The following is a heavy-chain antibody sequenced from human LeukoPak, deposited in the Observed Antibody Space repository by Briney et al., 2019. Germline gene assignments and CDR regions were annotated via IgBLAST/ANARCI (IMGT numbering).Heavy chain of an antibody. D-gene: IGHD6-13*01. J-gene: IGHJ4*02. CDR3: ARHTDIAPRSSLKY. CDR1: GGSISSYY. V-gene: IGHV4-59*08. Sequence: SETLSLTCTVSGGSISSYYWSWIRETPGKGLGWIGDIYYSGSTNYNPSLKSRVTISVDTSNNQFSLKLSSVTAADTAVYYCARHTDIAPRSSLKYWGQGTLVTVSS. CDR2: IYYSGST.